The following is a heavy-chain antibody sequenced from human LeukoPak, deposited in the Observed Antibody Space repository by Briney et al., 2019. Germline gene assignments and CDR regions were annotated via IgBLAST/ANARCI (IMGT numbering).Heavy chain of an antibody. V-gene: IGHV4-34*01. Sequence: TPSETLSLTCAVYGGSFSGYYRSWIRQPPGKGLEWIGEINHSGSTNYNPSLKSRVTISVDTSKNQFSLKLSSVTAADTAVYYCARVGLQWLGSYNWFDPWGQGTLVTVSS. D-gene: IGHD6-19*01. CDR3: ARVGLQWLGSYNWFDP. CDR1: GGSFSGYY. CDR2: INHSGST. J-gene: IGHJ5*02.